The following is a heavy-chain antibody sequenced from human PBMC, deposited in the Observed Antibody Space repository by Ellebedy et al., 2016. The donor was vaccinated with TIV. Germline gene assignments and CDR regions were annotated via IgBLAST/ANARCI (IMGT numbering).Heavy chain of an antibody. CDR1: GYTFTTTS. CDR3: SSGWDY. V-gene: IGHV1-8*02. CDR2: MNPDGAGA. Sequence: ASVKVSCXASGYTFTTTSVHWVRQAPGQGLEWMGWMNPDGAGAGYAQKFQGRLTMTRDTSMTTAYMELTGLTSEDTAVYYCSSGWDYWGQGTLVTVSS. J-gene: IGHJ4*02.